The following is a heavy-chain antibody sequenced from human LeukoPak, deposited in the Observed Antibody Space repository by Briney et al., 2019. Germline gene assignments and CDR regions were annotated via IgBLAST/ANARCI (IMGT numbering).Heavy chain of an antibody. D-gene: IGHD6-19*01. Sequence: SVKVSCKASGGTFSSYAISWVRQAPGQGLEWMGGIIPIFGTANYAQKFQGRVTMTRNTSISTAYMELSSLRSEDTAVYYCARGRAVYNWFDPWAREPWSPSPQ. CDR2: IIPIFGTA. CDR1: GGTFSSYA. V-gene: IGHV1-69*05. CDR3: ARGRAVYNWFDP. J-gene: IGHJ5*02.